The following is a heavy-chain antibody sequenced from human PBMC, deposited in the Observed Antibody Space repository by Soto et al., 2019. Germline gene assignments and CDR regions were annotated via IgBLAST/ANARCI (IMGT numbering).Heavy chain of an antibody. CDR3: GAIDIAAAAKIDY. Sequence: PGESLKISCKGSGYSFTSYWISWVRQMPGKGLEWMGRIDPSDSYTNYSPSFQGHVTISADKSISTAYLQWSSLKASDTAMYYCGAIDIAAAAKIDYWGQGTLVTVSS. D-gene: IGHD6-13*01. J-gene: IGHJ4*02. CDR2: IDPSDSYT. V-gene: IGHV5-10-1*01. CDR1: GYSFTSYW.